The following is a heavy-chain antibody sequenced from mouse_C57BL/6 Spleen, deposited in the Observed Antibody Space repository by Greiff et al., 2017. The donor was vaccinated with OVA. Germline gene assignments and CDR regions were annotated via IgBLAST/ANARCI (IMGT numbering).Heavy chain of an antibody. V-gene: IGHV5-17*01. CDR1: GFTFSDYG. J-gene: IGHJ4*01. D-gene: IGHD1-1*01. Sequence: DVMLVESGGGLVKPGGSLKLSCAASGFTFSDYGMHWVRQAPEKGLEWVAYISSGSSTIYYADTVKGRFTISRDNAKNTLFLQMTSLRSEDTAMYYCARSFITTVMDYWGQGTSVTVSS. CDR2: ISSGSSTI. CDR3: ARSFITTVMDY.